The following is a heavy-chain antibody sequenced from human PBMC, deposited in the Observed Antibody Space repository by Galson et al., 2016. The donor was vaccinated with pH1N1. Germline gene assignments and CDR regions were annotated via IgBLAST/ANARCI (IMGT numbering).Heavy chain of an antibody. CDR1: RDTFSSYV. Sequence: SVKVSCKASRDTFSSYVFNWVRQAPGHGLEWMGGIIPIFDTSNYAQKFQGRVTITADKSTSTAYMELNSLRSEDTAMYYCARNMHLYCRSASCRVYYFDSWGQGTLVTVSS. J-gene: IGHJ4*02. V-gene: IGHV1-69*06. D-gene: IGHD2-2*01. CDR2: IIPIFDTS. CDR3: ARNMHLYCRSASCRVYYFDS.